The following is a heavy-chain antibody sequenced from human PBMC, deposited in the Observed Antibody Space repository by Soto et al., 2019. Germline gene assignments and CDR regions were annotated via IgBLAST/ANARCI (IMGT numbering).Heavy chain of an antibody. CDR3: ARDVAHGYTENV. J-gene: IGHJ3*01. Sequence: QVQLQESGPGLVKPSQTLSLACTVSGGSVGSGEYYYSWIRQPPGKGLEWIGYIYDSGITNYTPSPKGRVTMPLDRSNNQVSLKLSSVTAADTAVYFCARDVAHGYTENVWGQGTMVTVSS. V-gene: IGHV4-30-4*01. CDR1: GGSVGSGEYY. CDR2: IYDSGIT. D-gene: IGHD5-18*01.